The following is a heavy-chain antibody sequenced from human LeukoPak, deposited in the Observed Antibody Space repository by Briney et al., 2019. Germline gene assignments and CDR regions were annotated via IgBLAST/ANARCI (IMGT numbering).Heavy chain of an antibody. J-gene: IGHJ6*02. CDR2: ISYDGSNK. V-gene: IGHV3-30-3*01. Sequence: PGGSLRLSCAASGFTFSSYAMHWVRQAPGKGLEWVAVISYDGSNKYYADSVKGRFTISRDNSKNTLYLQMNSLRAEDTAVYYCAREVWLPLRFLEPPIYHGMDVWGQGTTVTVSS. CDR3: AREVWLPLRFLEPPIYHGMDV. D-gene: IGHD3-3*01. CDR1: GFTFSSYA.